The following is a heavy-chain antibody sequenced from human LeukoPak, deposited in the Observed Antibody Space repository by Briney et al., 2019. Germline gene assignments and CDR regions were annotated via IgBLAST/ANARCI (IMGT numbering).Heavy chain of an antibody. J-gene: IGHJ4*02. CDR2: IVGSGGTT. CDR3: AKSKMGTDY. D-gene: IGHD5-24*01. CDR1: GFTFSSYA. Sequence: PGGSLRLSCAASGFTFSSYAMSWVRQAPGKGLEWVSTIVGSGGTTYYADSVKGRFTISRDNSKNTLYLQMNSLRAEDTAVYYCAKSKMGTDYWGQGTLVTVSS. V-gene: IGHV3-23*01.